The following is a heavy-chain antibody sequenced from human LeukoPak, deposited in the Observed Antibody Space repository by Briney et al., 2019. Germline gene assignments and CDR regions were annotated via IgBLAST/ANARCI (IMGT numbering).Heavy chain of an antibody. CDR3: ARGVRQWLLTYYFDY. CDR2: ISSSGSTI. V-gene: IGHV3-48*03. J-gene: IGHJ4*02. D-gene: IGHD6-19*01. CDR1: GFTFSSYE. Sequence: GGSLRLSCAASGFTFSSYEMNWVRQAPGKGLEWVSYISSSGSTIYYAGSVKGRFTISRDNAKNSLYLQMNSLRAEDTAVYYCARGVRQWLLTYYFDYWGQGTLVTVSS.